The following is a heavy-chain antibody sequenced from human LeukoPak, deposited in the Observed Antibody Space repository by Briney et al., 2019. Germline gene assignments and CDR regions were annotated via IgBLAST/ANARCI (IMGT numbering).Heavy chain of an antibody. CDR3: ARDGQQLALVEFDY. V-gene: IGHV3-48*01. CDR2: ISSSSSTI. CDR1: GFTFSSYT. Sequence: PGGSLRLSCAASGFTFSSYTMNWVRQAPGKGLEWVSYISSSSSTIFYADSVKGRFTISRDNTKNSLYLQMNSLRAEDTAVYYCARDGQQLALVEFDYWGQGTLVTVSS. D-gene: IGHD6-6*01. J-gene: IGHJ4*02.